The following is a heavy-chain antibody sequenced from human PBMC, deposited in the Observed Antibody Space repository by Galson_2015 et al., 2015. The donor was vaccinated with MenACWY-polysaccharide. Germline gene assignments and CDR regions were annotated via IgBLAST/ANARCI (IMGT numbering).Heavy chain of an antibody. V-gene: IGHV3-7*01. J-gene: IGHJ6*02. Sequence: RLSCAASGFTFSSYWMTWVRQAPGKGLEWVANTKKDGSEKYYVDSVKGRFTISRDNSKNSLYLQMHSLRAEDTAVYSCARGHYGMDVWGQGTTVTVSS. CDR2: TKKDGSEK. CDR3: ARGHYGMDV. CDR1: GFTFSSYW.